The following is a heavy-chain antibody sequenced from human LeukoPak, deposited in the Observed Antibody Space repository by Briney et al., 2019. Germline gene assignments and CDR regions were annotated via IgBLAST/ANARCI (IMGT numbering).Heavy chain of an antibody. CDR1: GFTFSSYE. V-gene: IGHV3-48*03. CDR3: ASVFRYYDSSGYYYHGVFDY. CDR2: ISSSGSTI. D-gene: IGHD3-22*01. Sequence: GGSLRLSCAASGFTFSSYEMNWVRQAPGKGLEWVSYISSSGSTIYYADSVKGRFTISRDNAKNSLYLQMNSLRAEDTAVYYCASVFRYYDSSGYYYHGVFDYWGQGTLVTVSS. J-gene: IGHJ4*02.